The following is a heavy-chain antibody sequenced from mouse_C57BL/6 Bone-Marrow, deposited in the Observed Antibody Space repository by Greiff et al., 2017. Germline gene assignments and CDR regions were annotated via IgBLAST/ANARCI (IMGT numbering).Heavy chain of an antibody. CDR1: GFNIKDYH. CDR3: ARERDYYGSRRGDY. V-gene: IGHV14-2*01. Sequence: VQLQQSGAELVKPGASVKLSCTASGFNIKDYHMHWVKQRTEQGLEWIGRFDPEDGQTKYAPKFQGKATITADPSSNTACLQLSSLTSEDAAVYYCARERDYYGSRRGDYWGQGTSVTVSS. CDR2: FDPEDGQT. J-gene: IGHJ4*01. D-gene: IGHD1-1*01.